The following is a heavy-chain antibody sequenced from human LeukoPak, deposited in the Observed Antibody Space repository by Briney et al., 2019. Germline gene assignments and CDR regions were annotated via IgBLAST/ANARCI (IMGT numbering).Heavy chain of an antibody. D-gene: IGHD3-3*01. J-gene: IGHJ4*02. CDR3: ARDRNDFWSGYYDY. V-gene: IGHV3-7*01. CDR1: GFTFSSYW. Sequence: GGSLRLSCAAPGFTFSSYWMSWVRQAPGKGLEWVANIKQDGSEKYYVDSVKGRSTISRDNAKNSLYLQMNSLRAEDTVVYYCARDRNDFWSGYYDYWGQGTLVTVSS. CDR2: IKQDGSEK.